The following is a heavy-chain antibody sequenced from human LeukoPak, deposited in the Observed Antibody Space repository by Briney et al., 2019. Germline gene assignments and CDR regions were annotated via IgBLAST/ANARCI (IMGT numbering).Heavy chain of an antibody. J-gene: IGHJ3*01. CDR3: AGTDYGGPVFILA. Sequence: SETLSLTCTVAGGSISSYYWSWIRQPPGKGLEWIGYIYYSGSTNYNTSLKRRVTISVDTSKNQFSLKLSSVTAADTAVYYCAGTDYGGPVFILAWGQGTMVTVSS. CDR1: GGSISSYY. D-gene: IGHD4-23*01. CDR2: IYYSGST. V-gene: IGHV4-59*01.